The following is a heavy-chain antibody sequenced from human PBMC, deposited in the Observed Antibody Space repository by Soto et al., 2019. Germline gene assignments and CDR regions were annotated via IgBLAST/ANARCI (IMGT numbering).Heavy chain of an antibody. V-gene: IGHV3-33*01. D-gene: IGHD1-1*01. CDR3: ARDDLFVDNGLDH. Sequence: QVQLVESGGGVVRPGTSLRLSCAATGFSFSAHGMHWVRQAPGKGLEWLAVINDGSEEGYADSVRGRFTISRDKARNILYLQMDNLRAEDSALYYCARDDLFVDNGLDHWGQGTLVTVSS. J-gene: IGHJ4*02. CDR2: INDGSEE. CDR1: GFSFSAHG.